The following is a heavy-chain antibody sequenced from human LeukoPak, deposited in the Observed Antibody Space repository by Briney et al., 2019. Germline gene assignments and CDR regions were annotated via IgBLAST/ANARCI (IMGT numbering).Heavy chain of an antibody. D-gene: IGHD1-26*01. CDR3: ARDVFGGSYYYGMDV. CDR2: IYYSGST. V-gene: IGHV4-59*01. Sequence: SETLSLTCTVSGGSISSYYWSWIRQPPGKGLEWIGYIYYSGSTNYNPPLKSRVTISVDTSKNQFSLKLSSVTAADTAVYYCARDVFGGSYYYGMDVWGQGTTVTVSS. CDR1: GGSISSYY. J-gene: IGHJ6*02.